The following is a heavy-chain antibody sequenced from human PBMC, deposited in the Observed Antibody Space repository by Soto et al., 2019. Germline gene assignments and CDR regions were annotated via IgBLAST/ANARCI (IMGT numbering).Heavy chain of an antibody. CDR1: GGVFRNYA. CDR3: ARDRWGSYSFDS. CDR2: IIPVFGTA. J-gene: IGHJ5*01. V-gene: IGHV1-69*01. D-gene: IGHD1-26*01. Sequence: QVQLVQSGAEVKKPGSSVKVSCKASGGVFRNYAINWVRQAPGQGLEWMGGIIPVFGTADYPQKFQGRVTSTADESTTTAYMELTSLKTEDTAVYFCARDRWGSYSFDSWGQGPLVTVAS.